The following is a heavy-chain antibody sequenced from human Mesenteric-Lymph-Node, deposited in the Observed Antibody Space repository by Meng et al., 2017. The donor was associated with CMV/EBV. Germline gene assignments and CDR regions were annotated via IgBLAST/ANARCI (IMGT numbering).Heavy chain of an antibody. Sequence: SETLSLTCTVSGGSISSYYWSWIRQRPGQGLGWIGYIYYSGSTTSNPSLKIRVTISVDMSTNQFSLKVNSVTAADTAIYYCARVVAAAGTPNWFYPWGQGTLVTVSS. D-gene: IGHD6-13*01. CDR2: IYYSGST. CDR3: ARVVAAAGTPNWFYP. V-gene: IGHV4-59*13. J-gene: IGHJ5*02. CDR1: GGSISSYY.